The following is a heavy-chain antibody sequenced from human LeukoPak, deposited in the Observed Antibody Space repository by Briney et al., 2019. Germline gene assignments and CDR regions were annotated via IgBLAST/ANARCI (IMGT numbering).Heavy chain of an antibody. CDR2: IGAFNGYT. D-gene: IGHD3-16*01. J-gene: IGHJ5*02. CDR3: AREMGARAWFDP. Sequence: GASVKVSCKATGDTSTNYAIVWVRQAPGQGLEWMGWIGAFNGYTNYAQKLQGRVTLTTDTSTSTVYMHLRSLRPDDTAVYYCAREMGARAWFDPWGQGTLVTVSS. CDR1: GDTSTNYA. V-gene: IGHV1-18*01.